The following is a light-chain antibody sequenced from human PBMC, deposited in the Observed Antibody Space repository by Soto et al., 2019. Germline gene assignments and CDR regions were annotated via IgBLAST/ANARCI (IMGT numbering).Light chain of an antibody. Sequence: IQLTQSPSSLSASVGDRVTITCRASQGISSYLAWYQQKPGKAPKLLIYAASTLQSGVPSSFSGSGSGTDFTLTISSLQPEDFATYYCQQSYSTPYTVGQGTKVDTK. CDR3: QQSYSTPYT. J-gene: IGKJ2*01. V-gene: IGKV1-39*01. CDR1: QGISSY. CDR2: AAS.